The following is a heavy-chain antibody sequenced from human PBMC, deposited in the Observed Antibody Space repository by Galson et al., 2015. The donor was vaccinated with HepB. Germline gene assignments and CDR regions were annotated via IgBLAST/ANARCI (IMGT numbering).Heavy chain of an antibody. CDR2: IIPIFGTA. J-gene: IGHJ6*02. V-gene: IGHV1-69*13. D-gene: IGHD2-2*02. Sequence: SVKVSCKASGGTFSSYAISWVRQAPGQGLEWMGGIIPIFGTANYAQKFQGRVTITADESTSTAYMELSSLRSEDTAVYYCARAIVVVPAAIDWNYIHYYYGMDVWGQGTTVTVSS. CDR3: ARAIVVVPAAIDWNYIHYYYGMDV. CDR1: GGTFSSYA.